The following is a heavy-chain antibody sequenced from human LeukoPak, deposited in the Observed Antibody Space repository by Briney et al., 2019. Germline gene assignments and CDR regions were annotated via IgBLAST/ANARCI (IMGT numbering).Heavy chain of an antibody. CDR3: AKSVVIASTYFDL. V-gene: IGHV3-30-3*02. Sequence: GGSLRLSCAASGFTFSSYAMHWVRQAPGKGLEWVAVISYDGSNKYYADSVKGRFTISRDNSKNTVYLQMNSLRGEDTAVYYCAKSVVIASTYFDLWGQGALVTVSS. CDR1: GFTFSSYA. J-gene: IGHJ4*02. D-gene: IGHD2-21*01. CDR2: ISYDGSNK.